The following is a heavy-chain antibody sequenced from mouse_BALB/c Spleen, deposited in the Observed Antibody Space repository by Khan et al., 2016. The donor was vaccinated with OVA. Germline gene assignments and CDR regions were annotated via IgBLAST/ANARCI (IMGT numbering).Heavy chain of an antibody. J-gene: IGHJ3*01. V-gene: IGHV1-53*01. D-gene: IGHD2-2*01. CDR2: INPSNGDT. CDR3: TRSRYGSFAY. CDR1: GYTFTSYY. Sequence: VQLQQSGAELVKPGASVRLSCKASGYTFTSYYLYWVKQRPGQGLEWIGDINPSNGDTNFNEKFKSKATLTVDKSSSTAYIHLNSLTSEDSAVYYCTRSRYGSFAYWGQGTLVTVSA.